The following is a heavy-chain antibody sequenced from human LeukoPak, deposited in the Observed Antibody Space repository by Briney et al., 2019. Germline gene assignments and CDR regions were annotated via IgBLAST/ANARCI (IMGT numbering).Heavy chain of an antibody. J-gene: IGHJ6*02. CDR2: MNPNSGNT. CDR1: GYTFTSYD. D-gene: IGHD3-22*01. V-gene: IGHV1-8*01. CDR3: ARGQSSSGALYYYYYGMDV. Sequence: GASVKVSCKASGYTFTSYDINWVRQATGQGLEWMGWMNPNSGNTGYAQKFQGRVTMTRNTSISTAYMELSSLRSEDTAVYYCARGQSSSGALYYYYYGMDVWGQGTTVTVSS.